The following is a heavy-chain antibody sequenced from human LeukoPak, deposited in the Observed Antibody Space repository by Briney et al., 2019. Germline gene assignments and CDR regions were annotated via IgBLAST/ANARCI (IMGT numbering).Heavy chain of an antibody. J-gene: IGHJ3*02. CDR2: INHSGST. CDR1: GGSFSGYY. D-gene: IGHD2-15*01. V-gene: IGHV4-34*01. Sequence: PSETLSLTCAVYGGSFSGYYWSWIRQPPGKGLEWIGEINHSGSTNYNPSLKSRVTISVDTSKNQFSLKLSSVTAADTAVYYCVVVAPTGDAFDIWGQGTMVTVSS. CDR3: VVVAPTGDAFDI.